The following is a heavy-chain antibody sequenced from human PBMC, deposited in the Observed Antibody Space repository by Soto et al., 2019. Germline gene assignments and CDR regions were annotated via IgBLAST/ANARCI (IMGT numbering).Heavy chain of an antibody. CDR3: AREDIVVVPAGYYYYGMDV. CDR2: IWYDGSNK. J-gene: IGHJ6*02. Sequence: SLRLSCAASGFTFRSYGMHWVRQAPGKGLEWVAVIWYDGSNKYYADSVKGRFTISRDNSKNTLYLQMNNLRAEDTAVYYCAREDIVVVPAGYYYYGMDVWGQGTTVTVSS. D-gene: IGHD2-2*01. CDR1: GFTFRSYG. V-gene: IGHV3-33*01.